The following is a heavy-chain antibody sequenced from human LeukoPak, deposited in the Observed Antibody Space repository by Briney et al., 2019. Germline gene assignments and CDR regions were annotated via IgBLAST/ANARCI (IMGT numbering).Heavy chain of an antibody. CDR1: GFIFSSYS. J-gene: IGHJ4*02. CDR2: IKPDGSDQ. Sequence: GWALTLSCPAAGFIFSSYSMHWVRPAPGKGLGWVANIKPDGSDQYYVDSVKGRFTISRANAKNSLYLQMNSLRAEDTAVYYCARENFQYWAQGTLVTVSS. V-gene: IGHV3-7*04. CDR3: ARENFQY.